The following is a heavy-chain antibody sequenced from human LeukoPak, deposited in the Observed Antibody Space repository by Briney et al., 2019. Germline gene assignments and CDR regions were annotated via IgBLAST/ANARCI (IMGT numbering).Heavy chain of an antibody. D-gene: IGHD2-21*02. V-gene: IGHV3-53*01. Sequence: QSGGSLRLSCAVSGFTVGSIYMSWVRQAPGKGLEWVSAIYSGGSTYYADSVKGRPTISRDNPKNAVYLQMSSLRAEDTAVYYCARELGDPGDYWGQGTLVTVSS. CDR3: ARELGDPGDY. J-gene: IGHJ4*02. CDR1: GFTVGSIY. CDR2: IYSGGST.